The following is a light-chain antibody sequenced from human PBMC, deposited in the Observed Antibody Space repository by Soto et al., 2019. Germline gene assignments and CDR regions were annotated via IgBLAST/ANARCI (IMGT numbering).Light chain of an antibody. CDR2: GAS. CDR1: QSISDT. V-gene: IGKV3-15*01. CDR3: QQYNNWPWT. J-gene: IGKJ1*01. Sequence: IVMTQSQVTLSVSPGGRATLSCRASQSISDTLAWYQQKPGQAPRLLIHGASTRAPGFPARFSGSGSGTDFTLTISSLQSEDFAVYYCQQYNNWPWTFGQGTKVDIK.